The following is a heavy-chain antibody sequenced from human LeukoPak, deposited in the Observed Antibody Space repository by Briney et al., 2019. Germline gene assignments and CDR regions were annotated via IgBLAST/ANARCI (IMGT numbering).Heavy chain of an antibody. CDR2: IYHSGST. Sequence: PSETLSLTCAVYGGSFSGYYWSWIRQPPGKGLEWIGYIYHSGSTYYNPSLKSRVTISVDRSKNQFSLKLSSVTAADTAVYYCAKDSGSYGLLLLDWYFDLWGRGTLVTVSS. D-gene: IGHD1-26*01. V-gene: IGHV4-34*01. J-gene: IGHJ2*01. CDR1: GGSFSGYY. CDR3: AKDSGSYGLLLLDWYFDL.